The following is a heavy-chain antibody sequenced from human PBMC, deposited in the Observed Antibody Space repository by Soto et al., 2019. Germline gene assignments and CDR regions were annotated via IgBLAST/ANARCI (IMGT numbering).Heavy chain of an antibody. J-gene: IGHJ4*02. CDR2: IRSKAYGGTT. Sequence: PGGSLRLSCTTSGFTFGGYAMNWFRQAPGKGLEWVAFIRSKAYGGTTEYAASVKGRFSTSRDDSKSIAYLQMNSLKTEDTAVYYCTRDHRHLDYWGQGTLVTVSS. V-gene: IGHV3-49*03. CDR3: TRDHRHLDY. CDR1: GFTFGGYA.